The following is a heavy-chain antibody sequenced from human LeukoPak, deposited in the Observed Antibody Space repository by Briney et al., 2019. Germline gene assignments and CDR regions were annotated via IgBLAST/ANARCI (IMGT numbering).Heavy chain of an antibody. V-gene: IGHV4-31*03. D-gene: IGHD5-18*01. CDR1: GGSISSGGYY. Sequence: PSQTLSLTCTVSGGSISSGGYYWSWIRQHPGKGLEWIGYIYYSGSTYYNPSLKSRVTISVDTSKNQFSLKLSSVTAADTAVYYCAGVADGGYGYDYWGQGTLVTVSS. J-gene: IGHJ4*02. CDR3: AGVADGGYGYDY. CDR2: IYYSGST.